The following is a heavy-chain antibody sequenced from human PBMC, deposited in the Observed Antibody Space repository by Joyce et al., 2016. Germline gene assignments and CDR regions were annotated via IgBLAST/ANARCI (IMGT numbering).Heavy chain of an antibody. V-gene: IGHV3-7*01. CDR2: IKEDGSEK. Sequence: EMQLVESGGGLVQPGGSLRLSCAVSGFTFSSYWMSWVRQAPGKGLEWVSNIKEDGSEKYYVDSVKGRFTISRDNAKNSLYLQMNSLRAEDTAVYYCARDHHMKYNYYGIDVWGQGTTVTVSS. CDR3: ARDHHMKYNYYGIDV. CDR1: GFTFSSYW. D-gene: IGHD2-21*01. J-gene: IGHJ6*02.